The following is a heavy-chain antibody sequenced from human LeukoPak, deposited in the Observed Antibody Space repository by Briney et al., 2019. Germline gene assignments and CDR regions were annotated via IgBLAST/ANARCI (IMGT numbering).Heavy chain of an antibody. CDR3: ARDLVAAAPV. CDR1: GGTFSSYA. Sequence: GASVKVSCKASGGTFSSYAISWVRQAPGQGLEWMGGIIPIFGTANYAQKFQGRVTITADESTSTAYMELSSLRSEDTAVYYCARDLVAAAPVWGKGTTVTVSS. CDR2: IIPIFGTA. J-gene: IGHJ6*04. V-gene: IGHV1-69*13. D-gene: IGHD6-13*01.